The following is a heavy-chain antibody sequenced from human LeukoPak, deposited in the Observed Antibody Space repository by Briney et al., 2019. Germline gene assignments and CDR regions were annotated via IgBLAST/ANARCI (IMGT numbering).Heavy chain of an antibody. D-gene: IGHD6-19*01. CDR1: GGSISGSNW. J-gene: IGHJ4*02. CDR2: IYHSGST. Sequence: SGTLSLTCAVSGGSISGSNWWSWVRQAPGKGLEWIGEIYHSGSTNYNPSLKSRVTISVDKSKNQLSLRLNSVTAADTAVYYFVSNGWYSLEYWGQGTLVTVSS. CDR3: VSNGWYSLEY. V-gene: IGHV4-4*02.